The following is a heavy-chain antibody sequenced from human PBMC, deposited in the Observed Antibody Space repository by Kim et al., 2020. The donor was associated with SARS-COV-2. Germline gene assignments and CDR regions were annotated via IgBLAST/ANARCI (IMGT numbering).Heavy chain of an antibody. Sequence: GGSLRLSCAASGFTLSSYWMSWVRQAPGKGLEWVANIKKDGSEKYYVDSVKGRFTISRDNAKNSLYLQMKSLRAEDTAVYYCARESSSGGYYDGMDVLGQGTTVTVSS. CDR3: ARESSSGGYYDGMDV. CDR2: IKKDGSEK. V-gene: IGHV3-7*01. CDR1: GFTLSSYW. D-gene: IGHD6-25*01. J-gene: IGHJ6*02.